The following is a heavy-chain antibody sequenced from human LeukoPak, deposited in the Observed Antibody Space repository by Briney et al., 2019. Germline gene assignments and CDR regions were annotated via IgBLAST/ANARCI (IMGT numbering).Heavy chain of an antibody. J-gene: IGHJ6*02. V-gene: IGHV4-59*08. CDR3: DGMDV. CDR1: GDSISIHY. CDR2: IYNGGST. Sequence: SETLSLTCTVSGDSISIHYCTWIRHPPGKGLEWIGYIYNGGSTYYNPYLKRRVFMSVDTSKNQFSLKLSSVTAPDTALYYCDGMDVWGQGTTVTVSS.